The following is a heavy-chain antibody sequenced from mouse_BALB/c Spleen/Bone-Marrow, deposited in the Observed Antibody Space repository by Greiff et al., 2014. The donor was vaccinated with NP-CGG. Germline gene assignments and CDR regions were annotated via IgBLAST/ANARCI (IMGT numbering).Heavy chain of an antibody. Sequence: EVQLQQSGAELVRPGASVKLSCTASGFNIKDTYMHWVKQRPEQGLEWIGRIDPANGNTKYDPKFQGKATITAVTSSNTAYLQLSSLTSEDTAVYYCARYRLGTYFDYWGQGTTLTVSS. CDR2: IDPANGNT. CDR1: GFNIKDTY. CDR3: ARYRLGTYFDY. D-gene: IGHD1-2*01. V-gene: IGHV14-3*02. J-gene: IGHJ2*01.